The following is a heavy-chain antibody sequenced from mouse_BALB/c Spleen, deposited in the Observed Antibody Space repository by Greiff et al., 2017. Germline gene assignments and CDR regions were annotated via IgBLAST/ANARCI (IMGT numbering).Heavy chain of an antibody. CDR3: ARGATVVATWDYFDY. J-gene: IGHJ2*01. CDR1: GYTFTSYW. CDR2: IFPGTGTT. Sequence: VQVVESGAELVKPGASVKLSCKTSGYTFTSYWIQWVKQRPGQGLGWIGEIFPGTGTTYYNEKFKGKATLTIDTSSSTAYMQLSSLTSEDSAVYFCARGATVVATWDYFDYWGQGTTLTVSS. V-gene: IGHV1S132*01. D-gene: IGHD1-1*01.